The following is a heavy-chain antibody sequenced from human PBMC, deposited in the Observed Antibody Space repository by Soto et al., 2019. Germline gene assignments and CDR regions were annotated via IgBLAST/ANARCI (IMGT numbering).Heavy chain of an antibody. V-gene: IGHV1-18*04. CDR3: ARHRFNYYDDTVYYYFDY. CDR1: GYSFTIYG. Sequence: SVKVSCKSSGYSFTIYGISCVRHSPRQCPEWMGWIIGHNGNTNHPQSLQGRVTMTTDTSRNTAYMELRSLRSDDTAVYYCARHRFNYYDDTVYYYFDYWGQGTLVNVSS. CDR2: IIGHNGNT. D-gene: IGHD3-22*01. J-gene: IGHJ4*02.